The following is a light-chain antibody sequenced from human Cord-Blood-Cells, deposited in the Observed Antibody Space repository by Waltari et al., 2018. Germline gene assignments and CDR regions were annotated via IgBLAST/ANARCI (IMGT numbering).Light chain of an antibody. CDR1: QSVLYSSNNKNY. J-gene: IGKJ4*01. V-gene: IGKV4-1*01. CDR3: QQYYSTPLT. CDR2: WAS. Sequence: DIFMTQSPDSLAVSLGGRATIHCKSSQSVLYSSNNKNYLAWYQQKPGQPPKLLIYWASTRESGVPDRFSGSGSGTDFTLTISSLQAEDVAVYYCQQYYSTPLTFGGGTKVEIK.